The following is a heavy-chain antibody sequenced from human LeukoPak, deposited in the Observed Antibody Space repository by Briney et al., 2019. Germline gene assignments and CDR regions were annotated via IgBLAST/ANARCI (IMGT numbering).Heavy chain of an antibody. V-gene: IGHV3-64D*09. D-gene: IGHD1-26*01. CDR2: INDNGRAT. CDR1: GFTSSSYT. J-gene: IGHJ4*02. Sequence: GGSLRLSCAAPGFTSSSYTMNWVRQAPGKGLEYVSGINDNGRATHYGDSLKGRFTISRDNSKNTLYLQMSSLTAEDTAVYYCVNDVSGSYTFDYWGQGTLVTVSS. CDR3: VNDVSGSYTFDY.